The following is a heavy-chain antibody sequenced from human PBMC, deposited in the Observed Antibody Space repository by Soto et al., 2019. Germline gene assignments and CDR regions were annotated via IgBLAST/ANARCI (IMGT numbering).Heavy chain of an antibody. CDR3: ARRAIGSSRAFDI. J-gene: IGHJ3*02. CDR1: GFAFSLHP. Sequence: GEPLRLSCAASGFAFSLHPMIWLHHAPEKGLEWVSGISESGGNTYNADSVKSRFTITRDNSKNTLYLQMNSLRAEDTAVYYCARRAIGSSRAFDIWGQGTMVTVSS. D-gene: IGHD6-6*01. V-gene: IGHV3-23*01. CDR2: ISESGGNT.